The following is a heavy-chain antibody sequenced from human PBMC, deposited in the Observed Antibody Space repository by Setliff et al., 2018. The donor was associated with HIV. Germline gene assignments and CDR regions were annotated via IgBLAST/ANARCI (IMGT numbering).Heavy chain of an antibody. D-gene: IGHD3-3*01. CDR3: ARPSFGIGGGANFDS. Sequence: LSETLSLTCSVTGAPTSRDNYFWGWIRQPPGKGLEWIANIHSPGTVYYNPSLRSRVTISVDTSQSRFSLELTSVTAADTAVYYCARPSFGIGGGANFDSWGQGTLVTVSS. V-gene: IGHV4-39*01. J-gene: IGHJ4*02. CDR2: IHSPGTV. CDR1: GAPTSRDNYF.